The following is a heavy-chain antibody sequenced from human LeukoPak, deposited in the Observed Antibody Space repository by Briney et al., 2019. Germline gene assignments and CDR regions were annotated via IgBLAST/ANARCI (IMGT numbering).Heavy chain of an antibody. CDR1: GGTFSSYA. CDR2: IIPILGIA. Sequence: SVKVSCKASGGTFSSYAISWVRQAPGQGLEWMGRIIPILGIANYARKFQGRVTITADKSTSTAYMELSSLKSEDTAVYYCAREERSWRAGGGINNWWGRWGQGTLVTVSS. V-gene: IGHV1-69*04. D-gene: IGHD1-1*01. J-gene: IGHJ5*02. CDR3: AREERSWRAGGGINNWWGR.